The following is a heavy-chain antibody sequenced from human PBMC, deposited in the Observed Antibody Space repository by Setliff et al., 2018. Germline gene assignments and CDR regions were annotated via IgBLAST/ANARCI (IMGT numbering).Heavy chain of an antibody. Sequence: ASVKVSCKASGYSFSDYGISWVRQAPGQGLEWMGGTIPMFGSTSYAQKFQGRVTIITDESTTTAYMELSSLGSEDTAVYYCVREGVDTRSSTDYRYYMDVWGKGTTVTVSS. CDR3: VREGVDTRSSTDYRYYMDV. CDR2: TIPMFGST. CDR1: GYSFSDYG. J-gene: IGHJ6*03. D-gene: IGHD5-18*01. V-gene: IGHV1-69*05.